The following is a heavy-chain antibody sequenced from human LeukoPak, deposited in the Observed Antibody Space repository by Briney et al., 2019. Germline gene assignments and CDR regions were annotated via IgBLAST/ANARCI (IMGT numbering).Heavy chain of an antibody. V-gene: IGHV3-7*01. J-gene: IGHJ4*02. Sequence: PGGSLRLSCEASGFTFTTYWMSWVRQAPGKGPEWVACIKPDGTETHYVDSVKGRFTLSRDNARNSLHLQMNSLRVEDTAVYYCASLEYWGGPDYWGQGTLVTVSS. CDR2: IKPDGTET. D-gene: IGHD7-27*01. CDR1: GFTFTTYW. CDR3: ASLEYWGGPDY.